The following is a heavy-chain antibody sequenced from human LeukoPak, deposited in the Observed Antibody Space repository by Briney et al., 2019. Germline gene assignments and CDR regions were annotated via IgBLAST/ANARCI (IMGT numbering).Heavy chain of an antibody. D-gene: IGHD1-1*01. J-gene: IGHJ4*01. CDR2: ISNSGDAT. CDR1: GFIFSNYA. Sequence: GSLRLSCAGSGFIFSNYAMSWVRPAPGQGLEWVSTISNSGDATFYADAVKGRFTISRDNSKNTLYLQMYSLRAEDTAIYYCAKAPPYTKYFDYWGQGTLLTVSS. V-gene: IGHV3-23*01. CDR3: AKAPPYTKYFDY.